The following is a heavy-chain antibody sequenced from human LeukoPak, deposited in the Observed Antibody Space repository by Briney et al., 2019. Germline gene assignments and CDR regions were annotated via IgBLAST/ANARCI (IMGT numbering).Heavy chain of an antibody. CDR2: INQDATKE. J-gene: IGHJ4*02. V-gene: IGHV3-7*01. D-gene: IGHD5-12*01. CDR3: VRDGGVSGYDLLDY. Sequence: GGSLRLSCAASRFTSSNYWMTCVRQAPEKGREWVAVINQDATKEYYMDSVKARFTISRDNAKNSVSLQMNSLRAEDTAVYYCVRDGGVSGYDLLDYWGQGTLVTVSS. CDR1: RFTSSNYW.